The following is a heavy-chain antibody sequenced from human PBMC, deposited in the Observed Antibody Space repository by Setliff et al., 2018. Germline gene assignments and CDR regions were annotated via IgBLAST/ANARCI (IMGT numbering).Heavy chain of an antibody. V-gene: IGHV4-59*08. CDR3: ARPGRSNYWDSFDY. CDR2: IYYSGST. J-gene: IGHJ4*02. CDR1: GGSISSYY. D-gene: IGHD3-10*01. Sequence: PSETLSLTCTVSGGSISSYYWSWIRQPPGKGLEWIGYIYYSGSTNYNPSLKSRVTISVDTSKNQFSLKLSSVTAADTAVYYCARPGRSNYWDSFDYWGQGILVTVSS.